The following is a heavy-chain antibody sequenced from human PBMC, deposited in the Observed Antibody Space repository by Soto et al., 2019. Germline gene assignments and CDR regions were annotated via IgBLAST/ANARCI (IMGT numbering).Heavy chain of an antibody. CDR1: GGSFSGYY. D-gene: IGHD6-13*01. CDR2: INHSGST. J-gene: IGHJ6*02. CDR3: ARGQTGVAAANGMDV. V-gene: IGHV4-34*01. Sequence: SSETLSLTCAVYGGSFSGYYWSWIRQPPGKGLEWMGEINHSGSTNYNPSLKSRVTISVDTSKNQFSLKLSSVTAADTAVYYCARGQTGVAAANGMDVWGQGTTVTVSS.